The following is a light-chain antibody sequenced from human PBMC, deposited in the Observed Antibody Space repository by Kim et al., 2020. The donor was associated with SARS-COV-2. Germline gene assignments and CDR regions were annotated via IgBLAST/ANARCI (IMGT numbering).Light chain of an antibody. CDR2: GAS. Sequence: ASVRDRITNTCRASQDIRNDLRWYQQNPGRAPKRLIYGASSLQRGVPSRFSGSGSGTEFTLTISSLQPEDFATYFCLQHNTYPITFGQGTRLEIK. V-gene: IGKV1-17*01. J-gene: IGKJ5*01. CDR3: LQHNTYPIT. CDR1: QDIRND.